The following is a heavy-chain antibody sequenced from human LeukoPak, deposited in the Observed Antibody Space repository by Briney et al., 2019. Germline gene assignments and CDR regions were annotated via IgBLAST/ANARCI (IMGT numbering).Heavy chain of an antibody. CDR1: GFTFSDYY. V-gene: IGHV3-11*04. Sequence: GGSLRLSCAASGFTFSDYYMSWIRQAPGKGLEWVSYISSSGSTIYYADSVKGRFTISRDNAKNSLYLQMNSLRAEDTAVYYCASTYYYDSSGYNFDYWGQGTLVTVSS. D-gene: IGHD3-22*01. CDR2: ISSSGSTI. CDR3: ASTYYYDSSGYNFDY. J-gene: IGHJ4*02.